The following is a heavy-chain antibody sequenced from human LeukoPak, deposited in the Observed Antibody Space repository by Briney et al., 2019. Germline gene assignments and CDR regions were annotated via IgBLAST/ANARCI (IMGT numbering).Heavy chain of an antibody. J-gene: IGHJ4*02. CDR1: GFTLSNAW. Sequence: PGGSLRLSCAGSGFTLSNAWMTWVRQAPGKGLERVGLVKSKADGGTAHYAAPVEGRFTISRVDSRNTLDLQMNSLQTEDTAVYYCATELSGGFDNWGQGTLVTVSS. CDR3: ATELSGGFDN. D-gene: IGHD1-26*01. CDR2: VKSKADGGTA. V-gene: IGHV3-15*01.